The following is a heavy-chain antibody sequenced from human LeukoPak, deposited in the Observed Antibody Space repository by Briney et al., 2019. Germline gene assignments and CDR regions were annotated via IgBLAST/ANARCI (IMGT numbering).Heavy chain of an antibody. CDR3: ARENRMTTVTNSSGFFDY. J-gene: IGHJ4*02. CDR2: INHSGST. V-gene: IGHV4-34*01. Sequence: PSETLSLTCAVYGGSFSGYYWSWIRQPPGKGLEWIGEINHSGSTNYNPSLESRVTISVDTSKNQFSLKLSSVTAADTAVYYCARENRMTTVTNSSGFFDYWGQGTLVTVSS. CDR1: GGSFSGYY. D-gene: IGHD4-11*01.